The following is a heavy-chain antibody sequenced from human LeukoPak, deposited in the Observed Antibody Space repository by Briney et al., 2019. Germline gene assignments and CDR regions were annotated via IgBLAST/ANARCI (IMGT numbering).Heavy chain of an antibody. CDR1: GGSISSGGHY. Sequence: PSETLSLTCTVSGGSISSGGHYWSWIRQHPGKGLEWIGYISYSGNTYYNPSLKSRVTISVDTSKNQFSLNLSSVTAADTAVYYCARDRNGRYCRGGNCYVGYYYYGMDVWGQGTTVTVSS. CDR2: ISYSGNT. V-gene: IGHV4-31*03. D-gene: IGHD2-15*01. CDR3: ARDRNGRYCRGGNCYVGYYYYGMDV. J-gene: IGHJ6*02.